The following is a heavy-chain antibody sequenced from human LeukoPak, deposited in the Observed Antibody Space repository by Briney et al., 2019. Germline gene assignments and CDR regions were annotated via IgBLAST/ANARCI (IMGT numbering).Heavy chain of an antibody. J-gene: IGHJ6*03. CDR3: ARAKKPYYYYYSMES. Sequence: SETLSLTCPVSGYSISRGHYGVWIRQPPGKGLEYIWNIYHSRSSHYNPSLTGRATISVHTRNNQFSLRRSSVTAADTAVYYCARAKKPYYYYYSMESWGRGTTVTVSS. V-gene: IGHV4-38-2*02. CDR2: IYHSRSS. CDR1: GYSISRGHY.